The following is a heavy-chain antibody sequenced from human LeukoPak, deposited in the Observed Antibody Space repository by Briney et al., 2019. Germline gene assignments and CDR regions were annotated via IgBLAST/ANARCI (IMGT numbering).Heavy chain of an antibody. D-gene: IGHD6-13*01. CDR1: GYTFTGHY. J-gene: IGHJ4*02. Sequence: ASVTVSCKASGYTFTGHYIHWVRPAPGQGLEWMGRIGPNSGATNYAQELQGRVTMTTDTSTSTAYMELRSLRSDDTAVYYCARDGVSPADYWGQGTLVTVSS. CDR3: ARDGVSPADY. V-gene: IGHV1-2*06. CDR2: IGPNSGAT.